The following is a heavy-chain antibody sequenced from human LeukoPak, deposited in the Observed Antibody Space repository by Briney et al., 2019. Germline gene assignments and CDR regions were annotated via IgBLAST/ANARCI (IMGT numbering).Heavy chain of an antibody. J-gene: IGHJ5*02. V-gene: IGHV4-59*02. D-gene: IGHD1-1*01. CDR3: AREGTAGTNLNWFDP. CDR2: ISYSGST. Sequence: SETLSLTCTLSGGSVSSYSSSCIRQPPQKGLEWVGYISYSGSTNFNPSLKSRVTISVDTSKNQFSLKLSSVTAADTAVYYCAREGTAGTNLNWFDPWGQGTLVTVSS. CDR1: GGSVSSYS.